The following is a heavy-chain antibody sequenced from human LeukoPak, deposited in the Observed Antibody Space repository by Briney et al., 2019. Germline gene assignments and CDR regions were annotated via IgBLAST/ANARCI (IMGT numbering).Heavy chain of an antibody. CDR2: IYPGDSDT. Sequence: GESLRISCKGSGYSFTTYWIAWVRQMPGKGLEWMGIIYPGDSDTRYSPSFQGQVTISADKSISTAYLQWSSLKASDTAMYYCATYAGTSSKFFHHWGQGTLVTVSS. V-gene: IGHV5-51*01. CDR3: ATYAGTSSKFFHH. J-gene: IGHJ1*01. CDR1: GYSFTTYW. D-gene: IGHD3-10*01.